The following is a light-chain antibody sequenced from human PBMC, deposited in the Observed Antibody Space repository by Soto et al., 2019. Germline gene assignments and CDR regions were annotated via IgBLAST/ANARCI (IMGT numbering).Light chain of an antibody. V-gene: IGKV1-5*03. J-gene: IGKJ1*01. CDR2: KAS. CDR1: QTIDSW. CDR3: QQYHIYSGT. Sequence: IKMYQSPSTLSASVGDRVTITCRASQTIDSWLAWYQQRPGKPPNLLIYKASTLASGVPSRFSGSGSGTEFTLTINSLQPDDFATYYCQQYHIYSGTFG.